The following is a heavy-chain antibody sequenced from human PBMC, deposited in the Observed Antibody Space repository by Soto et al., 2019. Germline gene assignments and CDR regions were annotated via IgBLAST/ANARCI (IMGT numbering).Heavy chain of an antibody. J-gene: IGHJ6*02. Sequence: PSETLSLTCTVSGGSISSYYWSWIRQPPGKGLEWIGYIYYSGSTNYNPSLKSRVTISVDTSKNQFSLKLSSVTAADTAVYYCAGRDNYYYYGMDVWGQGTTVT. CDR3: AGRDNYYYYGMDV. V-gene: IGHV4-59*01. D-gene: IGHD3-10*01. CDR1: GGSISSYY. CDR2: IYYSGST.